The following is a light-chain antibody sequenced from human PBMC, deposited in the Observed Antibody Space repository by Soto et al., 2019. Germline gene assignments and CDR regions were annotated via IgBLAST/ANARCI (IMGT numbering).Light chain of an antibody. J-gene: IGKJ1*01. Sequence: EIVLTQSPGTLSLSPGERATLSCRASQSVSSSYLGWYQQKPGQAPRLLIYGASSRASGIPDRFSGSGSGTDFTLTISRLEPEDFAVYYCQHYGSSRWTFGQGTKVEIK. CDR2: GAS. CDR3: QHYGSSRWT. V-gene: IGKV3-20*01. CDR1: QSVSSSY.